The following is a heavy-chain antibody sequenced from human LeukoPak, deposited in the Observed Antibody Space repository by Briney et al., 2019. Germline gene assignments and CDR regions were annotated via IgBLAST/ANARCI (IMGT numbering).Heavy chain of an antibody. J-gene: IGHJ4*02. CDR3: AKDHLPGIVVADRDY. CDR2: ISGGST. V-gene: IGHV3-38-3*01. D-gene: IGHD6-19*01. Sequence: GGSLRLSCIASGFTLSSYEMSWIRQAPGKGLEWVSSISGGSTYYADSRKGRFTISRDNSKNTLYLQINSLRAEDTAVYYCAKDHLPGIVVADRDYWGQGTLVTVSS. CDR1: GFTLSSYE.